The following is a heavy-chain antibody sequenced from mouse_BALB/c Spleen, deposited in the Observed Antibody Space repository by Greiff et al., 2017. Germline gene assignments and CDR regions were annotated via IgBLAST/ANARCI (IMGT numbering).Heavy chain of an antibody. V-gene: IGHV1S56*01. CDR3: ARGGDYYGSSHYFDY. CDR2: IYPGNVNT. D-gene: IGHD1-1*01. CDR1: GYTFTSYY. Sequence: QVQLQQSGPELVKPGASVRISCKASGYTFTSYYIHWVKQRPGQGLEWIGWIYPGNVNTKYNEKFKGKATLTADKSSSTAYMQLSSLTSEDSAVYFCARGGDYYGSSHYFDYWGQGTTLTVSS. J-gene: IGHJ2*01.